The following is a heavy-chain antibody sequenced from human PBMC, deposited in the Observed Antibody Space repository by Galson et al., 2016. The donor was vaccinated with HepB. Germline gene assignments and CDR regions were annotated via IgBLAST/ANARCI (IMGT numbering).Heavy chain of an antibody. CDR3: ARDLGYNDDSSSDLHGDY. D-gene: IGHD3-22*01. V-gene: IGHV1-69*13. J-gene: IGHJ4*02. CDR2: IIPVFGAP. CDR1: GGAFSSYA. Sequence: SVKVSCKASGGAFSSYAVSWVRQAPGQGLEWMGGIIPVFGAPKHAHKFQDRVTITADEATSTVHMELSSLRPDDTAVYHCARDLGYNDDSSSDLHGDYWGQGTLVTVSS.